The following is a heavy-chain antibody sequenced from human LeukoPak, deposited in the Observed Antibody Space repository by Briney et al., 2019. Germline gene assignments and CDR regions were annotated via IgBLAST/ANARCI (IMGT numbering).Heavy chain of an antibody. CDR3: ATDLRNYYGSSACDY. CDR1: GYTFTGHY. D-gene: IGHD3-22*01. CDR2: INPNSGGA. J-gene: IGHJ4*02. Sequence: ASVKVSCKASGYTFTGHYMHWVRQAPGQGLEWMGWINPNSGGAKYAQKFQGRVTMTRDTSISTAYMELSRLGSDDTAVYYCATDLRNYYGSSACDYWGQGTLVTVSS. V-gene: IGHV1-2*02.